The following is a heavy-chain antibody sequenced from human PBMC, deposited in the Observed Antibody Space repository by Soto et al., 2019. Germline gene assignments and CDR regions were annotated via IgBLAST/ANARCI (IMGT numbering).Heavy chain of an antibody. D-gene: IGHD1-26*01. CDR2: IIPIFGTA. Sequence: VASVKVSCKASGGTFSSYAISWVRQAPGQGLEWMGGIIPIFGTANYAQKFQGRVTITADESTSTAYMELSSLRSEDTAVYYCAASFGELLPYYYYGMDVWGQGTTVTVS. CDR1: GGTFSSYA. CDR3: AASFGELLPYYYYGMDV. J-gene: IGHJ6*02. V-gene: IGHV1-69*13.